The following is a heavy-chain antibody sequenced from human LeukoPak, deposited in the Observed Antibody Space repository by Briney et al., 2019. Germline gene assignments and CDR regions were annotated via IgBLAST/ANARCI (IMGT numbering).Heavy chain of an antibody. D-gene: IGHD3-10*01. Sequence: ALVKVSCKASGYTFTSYGISWVRQAPGQGLEWMGYIISYNGNTNYAQKLQGRVTMTTDTSTSTAYMELKSLRSDDTAVYYCARGGHRRYYYTSGSAFDPWGQGTLVTVSS. J-gene: IGHJ5*02. CDR3: ARGGHRRYYYTSGSAFDP. CDR1: GYTFTSYG. V-gene: IGHV1-18*01. CDR2: IISYNGNT.